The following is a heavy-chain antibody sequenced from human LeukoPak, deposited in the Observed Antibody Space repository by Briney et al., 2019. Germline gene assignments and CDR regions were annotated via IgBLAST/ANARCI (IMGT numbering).Heavy chain of an antibody. J-gene: IGHJ4*02. V-gene: IGHV3-20*04. CDR1: GFTFDDYG. CDR2: INWNGGNT. CDR3: AKDLAVADPFDY. D-gene: IGHD2-15*01. Sequence: PGGSLRLSCAASGFTFDDYGMSWVRQAPGKGLEWVSGINWNGGNTGYADSVRGRFTISRDNARNSLFLQMNSLRAEDTALYYCAKDLAVADPFDYWGQGTLVTVSS.